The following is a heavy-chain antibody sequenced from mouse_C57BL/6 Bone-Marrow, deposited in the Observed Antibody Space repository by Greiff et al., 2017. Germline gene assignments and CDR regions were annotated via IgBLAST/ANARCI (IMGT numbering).Heavy chain of an antibody. V-gene: IGHV1-74*01. Sequence: QVQLQQPGAELVKPGASVKVSCKASGYTFTSYWMHWVKQRPVQGLEWIGRIHPSDSDTNYNQKFKGKATLTVDKSSSTAYMQLSSLTSEDSAVYYCATKIAYGVDAMDYWGQGTSVTVSS. J-gene: IGHJ4*01. CDR2: IHPSDSDT. D-gene: IGHD1-1*02. CDR1: GYTFTSYW. CDR3: ATKIAYGVDAMDY.